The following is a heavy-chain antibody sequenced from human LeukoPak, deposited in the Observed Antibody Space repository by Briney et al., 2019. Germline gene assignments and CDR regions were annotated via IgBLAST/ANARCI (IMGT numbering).Heavy chain of an antibody. J-gene: IGHJ6*03. CDR3: AKDRERLAGYYYYMDV. CDR2: ISYSGST. Sequence: SETLSLTCTVSGGSISSSSYYWGWIRQPPGKGLEWIGSISYSGSTYYNPSLKSRVTISVDTSKNQFSLRLSSVTAADTAVYYCAKDRERLAGYYYYMDVWGKGTTVTVSS. V-gene: IGHV4-39*02. CDR1: GGSISSSSYY. D-gene: IGHD1-1*01.